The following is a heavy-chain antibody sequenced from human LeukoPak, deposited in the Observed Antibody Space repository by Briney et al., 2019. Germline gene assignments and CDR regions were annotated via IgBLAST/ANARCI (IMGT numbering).Heavy chain of an antibody. V-gene: IGHV4-38-2*01. CDR1: GSSISSGYY. CDR2: IYHSGST. CDR3: ARTQLAYYYYYMDV. Sequence: PSETLSLTCAVSGSSISSGYYWGWIRQPPGKGLEWIGSIYHSGSTYYNPSLKSRVTILVDTSKNQFSLKLSSVTAADKAVYYCARTQLAYYYYYMDVWGKGTSVTVSS. J-gene: IGHJ6*03. D-gene: IGHD5-18*01.